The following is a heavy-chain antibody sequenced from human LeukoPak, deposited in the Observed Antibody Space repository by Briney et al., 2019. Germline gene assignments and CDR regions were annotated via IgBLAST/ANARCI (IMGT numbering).Heavy chain of an antibody. CDR3: AKGATEGYYYYYGLDV. CDR2: INPKSGAT. Sequence: VASVKVSCKASGYTFTGYYMHWVRQAPGQGLEWMGWINPKSGATTYAQKFQDRVTLTRDTSINTAYMDLSGLTSDDTAVFHCAKGATEGYYYYYGLDVWGQGTTVTVSS. V-gene: IGHV1-2*02. CDR1: GYTFTGYY. J-gene: IGHJ6*02.